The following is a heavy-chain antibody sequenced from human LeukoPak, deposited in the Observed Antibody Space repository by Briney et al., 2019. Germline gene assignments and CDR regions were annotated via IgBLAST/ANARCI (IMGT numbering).Heavy chain of an antibody. V-gene: IGHV1-24*01. CDR1: GYTLTELS. D-gene: IGHD1-26*01. CDR2: FDPEDGET. CDR3: ATVYLRWELLRGFDY. Sequence: ASVKVSCKVSGYTLTELSMHWVRQAPRKGLEWMGGFDPEDGETIYAQKFQGRVTMTEDTSTDTAYMELSSLRSEDTAVYYCATVYLRWELLRGFDYWGQGTLVTVSS. J-gene: IGHJ4*02.